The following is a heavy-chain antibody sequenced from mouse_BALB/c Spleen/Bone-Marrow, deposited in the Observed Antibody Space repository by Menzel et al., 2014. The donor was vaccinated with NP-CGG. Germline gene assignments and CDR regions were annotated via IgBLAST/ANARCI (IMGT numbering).Heavy chain of an antibody. CDR2: IDPANGNT. Sequence: EVQLQQSGAELVKPGASVKLSYTASGFNVKDTYIHWVKQRPEQGLEWIGRIDPANGNTKYDPKFQGKATITADTSSNTAYLQLSSLTSEDTAVYYCASYVYGYYFDYWGQGTTLTVSS. D-gene: IGHD2-2*01. CDR3: ASYVYGYYFDY. CDR1: GFNVKDTY. V-gene: IGHV14-3*02. J-gene: IGHJ2*01.